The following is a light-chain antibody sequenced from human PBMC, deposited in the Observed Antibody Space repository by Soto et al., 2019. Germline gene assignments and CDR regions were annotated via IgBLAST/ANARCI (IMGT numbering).Light chain of an antibody. CDR1: QSVSRY. CDR2: DAS. V-gene: IGKV3-11*01. CDR3: QHRSNWPRT. Sequence: EIVLTQSPATLSLSPGERATLSCRASQSVSRYLAWYQQKPGQAPRLLIYDASNRATGIPARLSGSGSGTDFTLTISSLEPEDCAVYFCQHRSNWPRTFGQGTKVEIK. J-gene: IGKJ1*01.